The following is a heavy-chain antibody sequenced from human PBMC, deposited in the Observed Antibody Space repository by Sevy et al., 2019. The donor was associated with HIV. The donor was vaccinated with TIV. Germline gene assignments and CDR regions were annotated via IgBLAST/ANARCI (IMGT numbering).Heavy chain of an antibody. D-gene: IGHD3-22*01. CDR3: AKDSTFVSLYYNSRGYGALRSYFDS. CDR2: ISGSGYLT. J-gene: IGHJ4*02. CDR1: GFTFSSYA. Sequence: GGSLRLSCAASGFTFSSYAMSWVRQAPGKGLEWVSAISGSGYLTYYTDSVKGRFTISRDNSKNTVYLEMDSLTGEDTAVYYCAKDSTFVSLYYNSRGYGALRSYFDSWGQGALVTVSS. V-gene: IGHV3-23*01.